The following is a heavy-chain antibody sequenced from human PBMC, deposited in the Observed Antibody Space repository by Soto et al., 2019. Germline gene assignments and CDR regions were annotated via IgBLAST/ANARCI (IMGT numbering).Heavy chain of an antibody. D-gene: IGHD6-19*01. CDR2: ISYDGSNK. Sequence: PGGSLRLSCAASGFTFSSYAMHWVRQAPGKGLGWVAVISYDGSNKYYADSVKGRFTISRDNSKNTLYLQMNSLRAEDTAVYYCARARAVAGLFFDYWGQGTLVTAPQ. J-gene: IGHJ4*02. CDR1: GFTFSSYA. CDR3: ARARAVAGLFFDY. V-gene: IGHV3-30-3*01.